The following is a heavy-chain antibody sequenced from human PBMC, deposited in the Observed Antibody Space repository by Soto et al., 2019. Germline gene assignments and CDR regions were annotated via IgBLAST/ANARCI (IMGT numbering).Heavy chain of an antibody. D-gene: IGHD3-22*01. CDR1: GYTCTSYD. Sequence: ASVKVSCKASGYTCTSYDINWVRQATGQGLEWMGWMNPNSGNTGYAQKFQGRVTMTRNTSISKAYMELSSLRSEDTAVYYCARDYYDSSGYPNWFDPWGQGTLVTVSS. V-gene: IGHV1-8*01. CDR3: ARDYYDSSGYPNWFDP. J-gene: IGHJ5*02. CDR2: MNPNSGNT.